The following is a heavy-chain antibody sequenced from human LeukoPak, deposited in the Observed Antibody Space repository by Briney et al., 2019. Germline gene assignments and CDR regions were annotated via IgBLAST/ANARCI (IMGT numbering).Heavy chain of an antibody. V-gene: IGHV3-30*03. Sequence: GGSLRLSCAASGFTFSNYGMHWVRQAPGKGLEWVAVISYDGTNKYYADSVKGRFTISRDNSKNTLSLQMNSLRVEDTAVYYCARPYDTRGYFPDYWGQGTLVTVSS. CDR2: ISYDGTNK. D-gene: IGHD3-22*01. CDR1: GFTFSNYG. CDR3: ARPYDTRGYFPDY. J-gene: IGHJ4*02.